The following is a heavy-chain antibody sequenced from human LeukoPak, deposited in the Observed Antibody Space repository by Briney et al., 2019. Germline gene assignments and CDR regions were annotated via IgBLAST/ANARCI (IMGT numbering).Heavy chain of an antibody. CDR1: GLSFNKDV. V-gene: IGHV3-23*01. D-gene: IGHD3-22*01. CDR3: AKVDYYDSSGYFPYYYGMDV. J-gene: IGHJ6*02. Sequence: GGSLRLSCVVSGLSFNKDVMSWFRQAPGKGLEWVSSVSPGGVSPNHADSVKGRFTVSRDDSLNTLYLQMNSLRVDDTAVYYCAKVDYYDSSGYFPYYYGMDVWGQGTTVTVSS. CDR2: VSPGGVSP.